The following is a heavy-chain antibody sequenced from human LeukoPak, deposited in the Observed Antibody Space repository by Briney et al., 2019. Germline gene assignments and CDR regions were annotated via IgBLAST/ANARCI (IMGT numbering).Heavy chain of an antibody. CDR3: AKEEFCSGGSCYPDY. CDR2: IRCDGSNK. V-gene: IGHV3-30*02. D-gene: IGHD2-15*01. Sequence: GGSLRLSCAASGFTFSSYGMHWVRQAPGKGLEWVAFIRCDGSNKYYADSVKGRFTISRDNSKNTLYLQMNSLRAEDTAVYYCAKEEFCSGGSCYPDYWGQGTLVTVSS. J-gene: IGHJ4*02. CDR1: GFTFSSYG.